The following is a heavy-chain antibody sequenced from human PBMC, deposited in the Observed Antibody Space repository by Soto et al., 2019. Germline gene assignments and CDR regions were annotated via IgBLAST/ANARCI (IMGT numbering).Heavy chain of an antibody. V-gene: IGHV3-30*18. CDR3: AKARYYDSSGYHDY. J-gene: IGHJ4*02. D-gene: IGHD3-22*01. CDR1: GFTSSSYG. Sequence: GGSLRLSCAASGFTSSSYGMHWVRQAPGKGLEWVAVISYDGSNKYYADSVKGRFTISRDNSKNTLYLQMNSLRAEDTAVYYCAKARYYDSSGYHDYWGQGTLVTVSS. CDR2: ISYDGSNK.